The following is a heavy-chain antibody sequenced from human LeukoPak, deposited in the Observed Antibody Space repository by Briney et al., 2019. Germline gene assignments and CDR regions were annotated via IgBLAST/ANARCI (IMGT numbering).Heavy chain of an antibody. D-gene: IGHD6-19*01. CDR3: ARDRNIAVAAGGY. CDR2: ISSSGSGI. Sequence: AGGSLRLSCAASGFTFSSYEMNWVRQAPGKGLEWVSYISSSGSGIYYADSVKGRFTVSRDNAKNSPYLQMNSLRAEDTGVYYCARDRNIAVAAGGYWGQGTLVTVSS. J-gene: IGHJ4*02. V-gene: IGHV3-48*03. CDR1: GFTFSSYE.